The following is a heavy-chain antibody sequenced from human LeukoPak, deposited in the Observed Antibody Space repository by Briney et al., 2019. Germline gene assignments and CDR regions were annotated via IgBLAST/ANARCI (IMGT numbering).Heavy chain of an antibody. CDR1: GYAFASYY. CDR3: AREPPASGYFDY. CDR2: INPSDGGT. Sequence: ASVKVSCKASGYAFASYYMPWVRQAPGQGLEWMGIINPSDGGTSYAQKFQGRVTMTRDTSTSTVYMELSSLRSEDTAVYHCAREPPASGYFDYWGQGSLATVSS. J-gene: IGHJ4*02. V-gene: IGHV1-46*01.